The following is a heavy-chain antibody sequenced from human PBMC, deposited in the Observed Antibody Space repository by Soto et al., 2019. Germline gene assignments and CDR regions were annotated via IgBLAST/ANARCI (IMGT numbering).Heavy chain of an antibody. J-gene: IGHJ4*02. CDR3: AHRVFGGYGYYFDY. V-gene: IGHV2-5*02. Sequence: QITLKESGPTLVKPTQTLKLTGTFSGFSLSTTGVGVDWIRQPPGKALEWLELLSWDDDKDYRPSLKSRVTISKVTSKNQVVLTMTNVDPVDTATYYCAHRVFGGYGYYFDYWGQGILVTVSS. CDR1: GFSLSTTGVG. D-gene: IGHD5-12*01. CDR2: LSWDDDK.